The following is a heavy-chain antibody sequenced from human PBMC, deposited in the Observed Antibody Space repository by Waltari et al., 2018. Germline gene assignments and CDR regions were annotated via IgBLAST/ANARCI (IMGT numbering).Heavy chain of an antibody. J-gene: IGHJ6*02. CDR2: RKQDGSEK. V-gene: IGHV3-7*01. D-gene: IGHD2-2*01. CDR1: GFTFSSYW. CDR3: ARSPGTSRYGMDV. Sequence: EVQLVESGGGLVQPGGSLRLSCAASGFTFSSYWMSWVRQAPGKGLEWVANRKQDGSEKYYVDSVKGRFTISRDNAKNSLYLQMNSLRAEDTAVYYCARSPGTSRYGMDVWGQGTTVTVSS.